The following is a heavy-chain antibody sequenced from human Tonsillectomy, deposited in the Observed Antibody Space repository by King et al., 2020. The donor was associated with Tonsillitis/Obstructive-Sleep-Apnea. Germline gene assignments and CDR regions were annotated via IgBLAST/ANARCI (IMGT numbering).Heavy chain of an antibody. J-gene: IGHJ6*03. CDR2: INWNGGST. CDR3: ARAPVPCSGGSCYGYYYYYMDV. Sequence: VQLVESGGGVVRPGGSLRLSCAASGFTFDDYGMSWVRQAPGKGLEWVSGINWNGGSTGYADSVKGRFTISRANAKNSLYLQMNSLRAEDTALYYCARAPVPCSGGSCYGYYYYYMDVWGKGTTVTVS. V-gene: IGHV3-20*04. CDR1: GFTFDDYG. D-gene: IGHD2-15*01.